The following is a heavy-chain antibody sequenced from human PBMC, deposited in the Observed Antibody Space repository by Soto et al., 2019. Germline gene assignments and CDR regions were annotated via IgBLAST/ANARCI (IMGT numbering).Heavy chain of an antibody. D-gene: IGHD6-25*01. V-gene: IGHV3-23*01. Sequence: QSGGSLRLSCAVSGFTFSNHAMSWVRQAPGKGLEWVSAISTAVGATYYADSVKGRFTISRDDSKNTLYLQMDSLRAEDTAVYYCAKDRTAAARNFDYWGQGTLVTVSS. J-gene: IGHJ4*02. CDR1: GFTFSNHA. CDR3: AKDRTAAARNFDY. CDR2: ISTAVGAT.